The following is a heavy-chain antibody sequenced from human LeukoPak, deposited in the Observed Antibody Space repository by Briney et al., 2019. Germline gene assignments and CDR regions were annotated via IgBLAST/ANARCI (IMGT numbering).Heavy chain of an antibody. V-gene: IGHV4-39*07. Sequence: SETLSLTCTVSGGSISSSSYYWGWIRQPPGKGLEWIGSIYYSGSTYYNPSLKSRVTISVDTSKNQFSLKLSSVTAADTAVYYCARSGGATAQYNWNYVRLWGQGTLVTVSS. CDR2: IYYSGST. J-gene: IGHJ4*02. CDR3: ARSGGATAQYNWNYVRL. D-gene: IGHD1-7*01. CDR1: GGSISSSSYY.